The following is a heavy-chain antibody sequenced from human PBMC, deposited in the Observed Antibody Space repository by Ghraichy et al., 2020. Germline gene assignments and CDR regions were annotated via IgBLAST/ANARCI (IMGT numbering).Heavy chain of an antibody. CDR1: GFTFSSYA. CDR2: ISGSGGST. D-gene: IGHD6-13*01. J-gene: IGHJ4*02. V-gene: IGHV3-23*01. CDR3: AKVPDDGYSSSWYYAVDH. Sequence: GGSLRLSCAASGFTFSSYAMTWVRQAPGKGLEWVSAISGSGGSTYYADSVKGRFTISRDNSKNTLYLQMNSLRADDTAVYYCAKVPDDGYSSSWYYAVDHWGQGTLVTVSS.